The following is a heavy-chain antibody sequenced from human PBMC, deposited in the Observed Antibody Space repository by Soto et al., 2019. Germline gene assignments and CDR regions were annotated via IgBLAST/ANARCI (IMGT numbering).Heavy chain of an antibody. Sequence: SETLSLTCTVSGGSISSYYWSWIRQPPGKGLEWIGYIYYSGSTNYNPSLKIRVTISVDTSKNQFSLKLCSVTAADTAVYYCARVFPYYYDSSGYLRYYYYGMDVWGQGTTVTVSS. CDR2: IYYSGST. J-gene: IGHJ6*02. CDR1: GGSISSYY. V-gene: IGHV4-59*01. D-gene: IGHD3-22*01. CDR3: ARVFPYYYDSSGYLRYYYYGMDV.